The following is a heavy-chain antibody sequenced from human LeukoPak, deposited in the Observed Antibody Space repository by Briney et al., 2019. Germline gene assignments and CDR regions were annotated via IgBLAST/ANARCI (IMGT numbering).Heavy chain of an antibody. Sequence: GGSLRLSCAASGFTFSSYTMNWVRQAPGKGLERVSSISGGSTYTFYADSVMGRFTISRDNAKNSLYLHMSSLRAEDTAVYYCARVRDLYRDYWGQGILVTVSS. D-gene: IGHD5-12*01. V-gene: IGHV3-21*01. CDR3: ARVRDLYRDY. J-gene: IGHJ4*02. CDR2: ISGGSTYT. CDR1: GFTFSSYT.